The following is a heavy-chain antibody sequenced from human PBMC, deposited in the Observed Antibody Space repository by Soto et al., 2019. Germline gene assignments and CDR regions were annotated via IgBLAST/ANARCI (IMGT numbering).Heavy chain of an antibody. Sequence: GGSLRLSCAASGFTFSSYAMSWVRQAPGKGLEWVSAISGSGGSTYYADSVKGRFTISRDNSKNTLYLQMNSLRAEDTAVYYCAKDQYDFWSGYSRYYYYMDVWGKGTTVTAP. CDR2: ISGSGGST. D-gene: IGHD3-3*01. CDR3: AKDQYDFWSGYSRYYYYMDV. CDR1: GFTFSSYA. J-gene: IGHJ6*03. V-gene: IGHV3-23*01.